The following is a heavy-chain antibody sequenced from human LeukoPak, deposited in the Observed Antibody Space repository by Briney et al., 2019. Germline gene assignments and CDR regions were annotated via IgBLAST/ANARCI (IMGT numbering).Heavy chain of an antibody. CDR1: GFXFRTYA. D-gene: IGHD3-10*01. V-gene: IGHV3-23*01. CDR3: AKEVRESAWFYFDH. CDR2: IRSTGEST. J-gene: IGHJ4*02. Sequence: GGSLRLSCAASGFXFRTYAMSWVRQAPGKGLEWVSSIRSTGESTYYADSVKGRFTISRDNSRNTLYLQMNSLRAEDTAVYYCAKEVRESAWFYFDHWGQGTLATVSS.